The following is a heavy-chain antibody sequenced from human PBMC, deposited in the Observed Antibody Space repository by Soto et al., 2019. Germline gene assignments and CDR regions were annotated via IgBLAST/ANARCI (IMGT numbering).Heavy chain of an antibody. J-gene: IGHJ5*02. CDR1: GYTFTGYY. D-gene: IGHD3-22*01. Sequence: ASVKVSCKASGYTFTGYYMHWVRQAPGQGLEWMGWINPNSGGTNYAQKFQGRVTMTRDTSISTAYMELSRLRSDDTAVYYCARHYYDSSGYYLNNWFDPWGQGTLVTSPQ. V-gene: IGHV1-2*02. CDR2: INPNSGGT. CDR3: ARHYYDSSGYYLNNWFDP.